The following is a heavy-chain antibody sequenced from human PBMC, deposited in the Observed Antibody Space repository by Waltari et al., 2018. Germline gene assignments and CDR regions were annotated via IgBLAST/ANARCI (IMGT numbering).Heavy chain of an antibody. CDR3: ARVFVYGANSGKRPMDV. CDR1: GFTFCRYW. CDR2: IKQDGSEN. Sequence: EVQMVESGGGLVQPGGSLRLSCADSGFTFCRYWLTWVRQAPGKGLEWVANIKQDGSENYYVDSVKGRFTISRDDAKNSLYLQMNSLRNEDTAVYFCARVFVYGANSGKRPMDVWGKGTTVTVSS. V-gene: IGHV3-7*01. J-gene: IGHJ6*03. D-gene: IGHD4-17*01.